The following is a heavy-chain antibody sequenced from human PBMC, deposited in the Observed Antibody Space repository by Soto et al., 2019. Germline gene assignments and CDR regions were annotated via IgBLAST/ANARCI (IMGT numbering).Heavy chain of an antibody. V-gene: IGHV5-10-1*01. J-gene: IGHJ4*02. CDR1: GYSLRNYW. Sequence: VQLVQSGAEVKKPGESLRISCKGSGYSLRNYWITWVRQMPGKGLEWMGKIDPSDSYTNYSPAFQGHVTISADRAISTAYLNWTTLKASDSAMYYCERPGDRSDFGIDYWGQGTLVTVSS. CDR3: ERPGDRSDFGIDY. D-gene: IGHD3-3*01. CDR2: IDPSDSYT.